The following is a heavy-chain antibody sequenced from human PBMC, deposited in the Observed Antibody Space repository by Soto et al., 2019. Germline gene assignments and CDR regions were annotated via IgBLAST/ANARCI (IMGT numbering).Heavy chain of an antibody. V-gene: IGHV1-69*13. CDR1: GVTFSSYA. Sequence: SVKVSCKASGVTFSSYAISWVRQAPGQGLEWMGGIIPIFGTANYAQKFQGRVTITADESTSTAYMELSSLRSEDTAVYYCARDLAAAGTLHYYYYGMDVWGQGTTVTVSS. CDR2: IIPIFGTA. CDR3: ARDLAAAGTLHYYYYGMDV. D-gene: IGHD6-13*01. J-gene: IGHJ6*02.